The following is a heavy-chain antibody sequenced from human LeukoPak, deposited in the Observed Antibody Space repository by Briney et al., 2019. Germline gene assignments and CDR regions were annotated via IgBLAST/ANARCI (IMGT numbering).Heavy chain of an antibody. CDR1: GDSITSGSYY. CDR2: IYSTGTT. CDR3: GRDSGFWLY. D-gene: IGHD3-22*01. V-gene: IGHV4-39*07. Sequence: SETLSLTCTVSGDSITSGSYYWGWIRQTPGKRLEWIGNIYSTGTTSYNPSVKSRVTMSVDTSKNQFSLKLDSVTAADTAVYYCGRDSGFWLYWGQGTLVTVSS. J-gene: IGHJ4*02.